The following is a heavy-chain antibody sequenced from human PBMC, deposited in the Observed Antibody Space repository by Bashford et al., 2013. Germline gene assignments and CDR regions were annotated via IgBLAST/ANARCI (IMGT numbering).Heavy chain of an antibody. D-gene: IGHD4-17*01. CDR3: ARLHGDYVLDY. J-gene: IGHJ4*02. V-gene: IGHV4-61*02. Sequence: SETLSLTCSVSGGSITSGNYYWSWIRQPAGKGLEWIGRIYTSGRTYYNPSLKSRVTMSLDTSKNQFSLKLSSVTAADTAVYYCARLHGDYVLDYWGQGTLVTVSS. CDR1: GGSITSGNYY. CDR2: IYTSGRT.